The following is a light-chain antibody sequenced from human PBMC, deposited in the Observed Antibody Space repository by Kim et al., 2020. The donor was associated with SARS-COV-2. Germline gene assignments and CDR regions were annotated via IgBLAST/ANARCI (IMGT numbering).Light chain of an antibody. Sequence: ASVRDRVAITCRASQGIRTYLAWYQQKPGKAPTLLVYGASNLQSGVPSRFSGSGSGTEFTLTISSLRPEDFATCYCQEITSNPLSFGGGTKVDIK. J-gene: IGKJ4*01. V-gene: IGKV1-9*01. CDR1: QGIRTY. CDR2: GAS. CDR3: QEITSNPLS.